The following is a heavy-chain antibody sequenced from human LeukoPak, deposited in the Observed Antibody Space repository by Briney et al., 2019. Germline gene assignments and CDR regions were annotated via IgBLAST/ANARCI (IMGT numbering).Heavy chain of an antibody. Sequence: ASVKVSCKASGYTFASYYMHWVRQAPGHGLEWMGIIHPSGGSTTYAQKFQGRVTMTRDTSTSTVYMEMSSLRSEDTALYYCARDSTPTYYSGTYYFEYWGQGTLVTVSS. CDR2: IHPSGGST. J-gene: IGHJ4*02. CDR1: GYTFASYY. D-gene: IGHD1-26*01. CDR3: ARDSTPTYYSGTYYFEY. V-gene: IGHV1-46*01.